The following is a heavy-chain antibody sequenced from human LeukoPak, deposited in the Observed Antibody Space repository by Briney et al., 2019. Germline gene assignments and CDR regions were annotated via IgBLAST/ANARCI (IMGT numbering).Heavy chain of an antibody. Sequence: SVKVSCRASGYTFTSYDINWVRQATGQGLEWMGRIIPILGIANYAQKFQGRVTITADKSTSTAYMELSSLRSEDTAVYYCARDNYDILTGYDYWGQGTLVTVSS. CDR1: GYTFTSYD. D-gene: IGHD3-9*01. V-gene: IGHV1-69*04. CDR3: ARDNYDILTGYDY. CDR2: IIPILGIA. J-gene: IGHJ4*02.